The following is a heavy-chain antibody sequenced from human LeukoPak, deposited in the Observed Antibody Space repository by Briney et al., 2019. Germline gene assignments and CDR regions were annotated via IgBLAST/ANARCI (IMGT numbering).Heavy chain of an antibody. D-gene: IGHD3-10*01. CDR1: GGSISSYY. V-gene: IGHV4-4*07. CDR3: TRDSGTTGEVKFDP. J-gene: IGHJ5*02. Sequence: SETLSLTCSVSGGSISSYYWSWIRQPAGKGLEWIGRIYSSGTITYNPSLQSRVTMSVDTSKNEFSLKMSSVTAADTAVYYCTRDSGTTGEVKFDPWGQRTLVAVSS. CDR2: IYSSGTI.